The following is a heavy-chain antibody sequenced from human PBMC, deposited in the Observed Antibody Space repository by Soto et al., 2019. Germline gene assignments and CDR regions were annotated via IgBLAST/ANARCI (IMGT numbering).Heavy chain of an antibody. V-gene: IGHV1-8*01. CDR2: MNPNSGNT. Sequence: GASVKVSCKASGYTFTSYDINWVRQATGQGLEWMGWMNPNSGNTGYAQKFQGRVTMTRNTSISTAYMELSSLRSEDTAVYYCARVRRSDYPFDDRGQGTRVTVSS. J-gene: IGHJ4*02. CDR3: ARVRRSDYPFDD. CDR1: GYTFTSYD. D-gene: IGHD4-17*01.